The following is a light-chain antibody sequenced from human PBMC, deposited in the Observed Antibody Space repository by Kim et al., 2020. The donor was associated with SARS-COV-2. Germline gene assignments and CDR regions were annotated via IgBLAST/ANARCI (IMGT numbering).Light chain of an antibody. J-gene: IGLJ3*02. CDR3: AAWDDSLSGPSWG. CDR1: SSNSGSNY. V-gene: IGLV1-47*01. CDR2: RNN. Sequence: QSVLTQPPSASGTPGQRVTISCSGSSSNSGSNYVYWYQQLPGTAPKLLIYRNNQRPSGVPDRSSGSKSGTLASLAISGLRSGDEADYYCAAWDDSLSGPSWGCGGGTQLTVL.